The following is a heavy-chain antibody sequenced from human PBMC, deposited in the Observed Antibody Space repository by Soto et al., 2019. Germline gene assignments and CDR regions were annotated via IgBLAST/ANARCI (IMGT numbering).Heavy chain of an antibody. Sequence: QVQLVESGGGVVQPGRSLRLSCAASGFTFSSYGMHWVRQAPGKGLEWVAVISYDGSNKYYADSVKGRFTISRDNSKNTLYLQMNCLRAEDTPVYYCAKMGDCSSTSCYDAATLEGIIDYWGQGTLVTVSS. D-gene: IGHD2-2*01. J-gene: IGHJ4*02. CDR1: GFTFSSYG. CDR2: ISYDGSNK. CDR3: AKMGDCSSTSCYDAATLEGIIDY. V-gene: IGHV3-30*18.